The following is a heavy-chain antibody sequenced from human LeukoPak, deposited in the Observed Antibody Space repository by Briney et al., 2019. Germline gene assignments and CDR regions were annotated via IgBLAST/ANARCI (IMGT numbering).Heavy chain of an antibody. CDR1: GFTFSSYG. Sequence: GGSLRLSCAASGFTFSSYGMSWVRQAPGKGLEWVSGITGSGGSTYYADSVKGRFTISRDNAKNTLYLQMNSLRAEDTAVYYCARTVEMATEGDYWGQGTLVTVSS. V-gene: IGHV3-23*01. CDR2: ITGSGGST. CDR3: ARTVEMATEGDY. D-gene: IGHD5-24*01. J-gene: IGHJ4*02.